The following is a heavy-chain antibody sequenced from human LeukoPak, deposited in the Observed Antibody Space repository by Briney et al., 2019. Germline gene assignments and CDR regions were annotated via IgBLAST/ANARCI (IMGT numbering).Heavy chain of an antibody. CDR3: ARLKDDVTKLDY. J-gene: IGHJ4*02. Sequence: GGSLRLSCAASGFTFSTYWMSWVRQAPGKGLDWVANINQDGGRKRYVDSVQGRFTISRDNTKNSLFLQMNSLRAEDTAVYYCARLKDDVTKLDYWGQGTLVTVSS. CDR2: INQDGGRK. CDR1: GFTFSTYW. V-gene: IGHV3-7*01. D-gene: IGHD2-8*01.